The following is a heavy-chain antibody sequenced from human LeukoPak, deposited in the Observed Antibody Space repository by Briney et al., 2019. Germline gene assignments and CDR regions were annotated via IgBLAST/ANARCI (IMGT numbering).Heavy chain of an antibody. CDR3: AKDAEYENYYDSSGYYLYYFDY. CDR2: ISYDGSNK. D-gene: IGHD3-22*01. Sequence: GGSLRLSCAASGFTFTNHWMSWVRQAPGKGLEWVAVISYDGSNKYYADSVKGRFTISRDNSKNTLYLQMNSLRAEDTAVYYCAKDAEYENYYDSSGYYLYYFDYWGQGTLVTVSS. CDR1: GFTFTNHW. V-gene: IGHV3-30*18. J-gene: IGHJ4*02.